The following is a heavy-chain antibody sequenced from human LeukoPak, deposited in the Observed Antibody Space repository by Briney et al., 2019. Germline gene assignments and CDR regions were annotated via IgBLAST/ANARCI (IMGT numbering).Heavy chain of an antibody. CDR2: ISWNSGSI. D-gene: IGHD2-21*02. J-gene: IGHJ3*02. CDR3: ARLAYCGGDCPRAFDI. Sequence: GGSLRLSCAASGFTFDDYAMHWVRQAPGKGLEWVSGISWNSGSIGYADSVKGRFTISRDNAKSSLYLQMNSLRDEDTAVYYCARLAYCGGDCPRAFDIWGQGTMVTVSS. V-gene: IGHV3-9*01. CDR1: GFTFDDYA.